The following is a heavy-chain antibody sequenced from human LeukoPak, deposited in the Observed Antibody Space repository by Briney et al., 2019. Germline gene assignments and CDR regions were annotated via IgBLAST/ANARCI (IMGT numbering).Heavy chain of an antibody. V-gene: IGHV3-74*01. D-gene: IGHD3-16*01. CDR1: GLTFSSYW. CDR2: INSDGSST. J-gene: IGHJ4*02. Sequence: GGSLRLSCAASGLTFSSYWMHWVRHAPGKGLVWVSRINSDGSSTIYADSVKGRFTISGDNAKNTVVLQMNSLSAEDTAVYYCATGGAQYYDYWGQGTVVTVSS. CDR3: ATGGAQYYDY.